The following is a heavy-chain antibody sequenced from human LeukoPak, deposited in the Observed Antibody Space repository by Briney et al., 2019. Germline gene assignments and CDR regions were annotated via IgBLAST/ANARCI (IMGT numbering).Heavy chain of an antibody. V-gene: IGHV3-48*03. J-gene: IGHJ4*02. CDR1: GFTFSSYE. Sequence: GGSLRLSCAASGFTFSSYEMNWVRQAPGKGLEWVSYISSSGSTIYYADSVKGRFTISRDNAKNSLYLQMNSLRAEDTAGYYCARDPTTYYYGSGSYYKGRYFDYWGQGTLVTVSS. CDR3: ARDPTTYYYGSGSYYKGRYFDY. CDR2: ISSSGSTI. D-gene: IGHD3-10*01.